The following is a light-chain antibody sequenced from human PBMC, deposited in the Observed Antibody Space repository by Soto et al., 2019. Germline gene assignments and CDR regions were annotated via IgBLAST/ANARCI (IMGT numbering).Light chain of an antibody. CDR2: GTS. J-gene: IGKJ1*01. CDR3: QQYGSSRT. Sequence: EMVLTQSPGTLSLSPGERATLSCRASQSFSSNYLAWYQQKPGQAPRLLIYGTSSRATGVPDRFSGSGSGTDFTLTISRLEPEDFAVYYCQQYGSSRTFGQGTKVEIK. V-gene: IGKV3-20*01. CDR1: QSFSSNY.